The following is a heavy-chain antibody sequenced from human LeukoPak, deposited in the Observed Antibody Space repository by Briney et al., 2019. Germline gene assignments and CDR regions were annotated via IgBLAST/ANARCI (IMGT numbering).Heavy chain of an antibody. CDR2: IYHSGST. CDR1: GYSISSGYY. V-gene: IGHV4-38-2*01. CDR3: ASLDIVVVPAAIGWFDP. D-gene: IGHD2-2*01. Sequence: TPSETLSLTCAVSGYSISSGYYWGWIRQPPGKGVEWIGSIYHSGSTYYNPSLKSRVTISVDTSKNQFSLKLSSVTAADTAVYYCASLDIVVVPAAIGWFDPWGQGTLVTVSS. J-gene: IGHJ5*02.